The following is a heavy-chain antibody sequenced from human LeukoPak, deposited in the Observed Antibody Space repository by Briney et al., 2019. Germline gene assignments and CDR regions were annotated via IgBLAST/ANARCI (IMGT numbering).Heavy chain of an antibody. J-gene: IGHJ3*02. V-gene: IGHV3-15*01. CDR2: IKNKIARGTT. CDR1: GFTFSNAW. Sequence: PGGSLRFSCAASGFTFSNAWMNWVRQAPGKGLEWVGRIKNKIARGTTDYAAPVKGRFTISRDDSKNTLFLQMNSLKTEDTAMYYCTTNDAFDIWGQGTMVTVSS. CDR3: TTNDAFDI.